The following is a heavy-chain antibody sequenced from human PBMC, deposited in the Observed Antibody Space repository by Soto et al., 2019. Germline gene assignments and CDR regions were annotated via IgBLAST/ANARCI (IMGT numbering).Heavy chain of an antibody. CDR2: IDPSDSYT. D-gene: IGHD6-13*01. CDR3: ARHDLAIPGIAAAGTVWLDP. Sequence: GESLKISCKGSGYSFTSYWISWVRQMPGKGLEWMGRIDPSDSYTNYSPSFQGHVTISADKSISTAYLQWSSLKASDTAMYYCARHDLAIPGIAAAGTVWLDPWGQGTLLTVSS. J-gene: IGHJ5*02. V-gene: IGHV5-10-1*01. CDR1: GYSFTSYW.